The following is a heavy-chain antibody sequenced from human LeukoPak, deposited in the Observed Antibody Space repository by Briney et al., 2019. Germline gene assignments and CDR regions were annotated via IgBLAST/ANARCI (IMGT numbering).Heavy chain of an antibody. CDR1: GYTFTSHH. D-gene: IGHD7-27*01. V-gene: IGHV1-8*01. J-gene: IGHJ4*02. CDR3: ARGRPTNLGGIY. CDR2: MNPDTGNT. Sequence: ASVNVSCKASGYTFTSHHINWVRQAAGQGLEWMGWMNPDTGNTAYAQKFQARVTMTWDTSISTAYMELGSLRSEDTAVYYCARGRPTNLGGIYWGQGTLVTVSS.